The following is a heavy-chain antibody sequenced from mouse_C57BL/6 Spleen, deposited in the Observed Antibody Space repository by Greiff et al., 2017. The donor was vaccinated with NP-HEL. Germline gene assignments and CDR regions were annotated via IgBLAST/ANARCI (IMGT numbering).Heavy chain of an antibody. D-gene: IGHD4-1*01. Sequence: EVKLVESGGGLVKPGGSLKLSCAASGFTFSDYGMHWVRQAPEKGLEWVAYISSGSSTIYYADTVKGRFTISRDNAKNTLFLQMTSLRSEDTAMYYCARGDWVAMDYWGQGTSVTVSS. CDR3: ARGDWVAMDY. V-gene: IGHV5-17*01. CDR2: ISSGSSTI. CDR1: GFTFSDYG. J-gene: IGHJ4*01.